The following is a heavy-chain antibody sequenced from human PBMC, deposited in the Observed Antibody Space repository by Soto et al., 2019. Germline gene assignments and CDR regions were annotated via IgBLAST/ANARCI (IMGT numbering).Heavy chain of an antibody. CDR3: ARGRRITMVRGVFQH. D-gene: IGHD3-10*01. CDR2: INHSGST. CDR1: GGSFSGYY. V-gene: IGHV4-34*01. Sequence: QVQLQQWGAGLLKPSETLSLTCAVYGGSFSGYYWSWIRQPPRKGLEWIGEINHSGSTNYHPSLKSRVTISVDTSKNQFSLKLSSVTSADTAVHYCARGRRITMVRGVFQHWGQGTLVTVSS. J-gene: IGHJ1*01.